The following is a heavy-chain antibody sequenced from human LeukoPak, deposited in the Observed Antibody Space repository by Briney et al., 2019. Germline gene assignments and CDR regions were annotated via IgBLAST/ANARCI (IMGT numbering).Heavy chain of an antibody. Sequence: QSGGSLRLSCAASGFTFSSYAMNWVRQAPGKGLEWVSTIGGGGESTYYADSVKGRFTISRDNSKNTVYLQMNSLRAEDTADYYCAKVLSGSQDYWGEGTLVSVFS. D-gene: IGHD1-26*01. CDR3: AKVLSGSQDY. J-gene: IGHJ4*02. CDR2: IGGGGEST. V-gene: IGHV3-23*01. CDR1: GFTFSSYA.